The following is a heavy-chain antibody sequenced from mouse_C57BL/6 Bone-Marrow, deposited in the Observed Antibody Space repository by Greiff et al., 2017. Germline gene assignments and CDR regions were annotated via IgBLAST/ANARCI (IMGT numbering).Heavy chain of an antibody. CDR3: ARDAAVVAHGAMDY. CDR2: SRNKDNAYTT. CDR1: GFTFSDFY. D-gene: IGHD1-1*01. V-gene: IGHV7-1*01. J-gene: IGHJ4*01. Sequence: EVMLVESGGGLVQSGRSLRLSCATSGFTFSDFYMEWVRQAPGKGLEWIAASRNKDNAYTTEYSASVKGRFIVSRDTSQSILYLQMNALRAEDTAIYYCARDAAVVAHGAMDYWGQGTSVTVSS.